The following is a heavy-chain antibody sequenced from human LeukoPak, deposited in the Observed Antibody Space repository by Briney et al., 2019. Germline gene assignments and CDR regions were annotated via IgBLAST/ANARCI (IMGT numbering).Heavy chain of an antibody. Sequence: PSETLSLTCTVSGGSISSYYWSWIRQPPGKGLEWIGYIYYSGSTNYNPSLKSRVTISVDKSKNQFSLKLSSVTAADTAVYYCASVRFLEWPLFDYWGQGTLVTVSS. V-gene: IGHV4-59*12. J-gene: IGHJ4*02. CDR3: ASVRFLEWPLFDY. CDR1: GGSISSYY. D-gene: IGHD3-3*01. CDR2: IYYSGST.